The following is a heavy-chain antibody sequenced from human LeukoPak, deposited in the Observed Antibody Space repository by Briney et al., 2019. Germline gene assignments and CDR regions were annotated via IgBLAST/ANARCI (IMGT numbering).Heavy chain of an antibody. Sequence: NASETLSLTCNVSGDSISSNYWSWVRQPPGKGLEWIGYVYHSGSTNYNPSLKSRVTISLGTSKKHFSLKLNSVTAADTAVYYCVRGHLVGGWFKYDAFDIWGQGTMVTVSS. CDR3: VRGHLVGGWFKYDAFDI. J-gene: IGHJ3*02. V-gene: IGHV4-59*01. CDR2: VYHSGST. D-gene: IGHD6-19*01. CDR1: GDSISSNY.